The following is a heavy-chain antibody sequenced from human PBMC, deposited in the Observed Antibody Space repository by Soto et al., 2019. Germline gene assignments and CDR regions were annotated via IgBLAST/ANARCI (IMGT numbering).Heavy chain of an antibody. CDR1: GYSFINYW. CDR2: IYPRDSDT. J-gene: IGHJ5*02. CDR3: ARQASYDFWSGYYVDP. D-gene: IGHD3-3*01. V-gene: IGHV5-51*01. Sequence: GESLKISCKGSGYSFINYWIAWVRQKPGKGLEWVGVIYPRDSDTKHSPSFEGQVTISADKSISTAYLQWSSLKASDTAMYYCARQASYDFWSGYYVDPWGQGTLVTVSS.